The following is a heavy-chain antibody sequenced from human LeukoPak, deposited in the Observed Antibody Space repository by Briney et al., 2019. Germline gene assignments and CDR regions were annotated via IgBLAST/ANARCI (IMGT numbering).Heavy chain of an antibody. CDR1: GGSFSGYY. V-gene: IGHV4-34*01. J-gene: IGHJ6*02. Sequence: SETLSLTCAVYGGSFSGYYWSWIRQPPGKGLEWIGEINHSGSTNYNPSLKSRVTISVDTSKNQFSLELSSVTAADTAVYYCASLIVVVPAANRYYYGMDVWGQGTTVTVSS. CDR3: ASLIVVVPAANRYYYGMDV. CDR2: INHSGST. D-gene: IGHD2-2*01.